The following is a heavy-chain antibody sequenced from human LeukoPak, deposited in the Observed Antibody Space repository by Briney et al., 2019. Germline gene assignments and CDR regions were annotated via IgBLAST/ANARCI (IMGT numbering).Heavy chain of an antibody. Sequence: SETLSLTCTVSGGSISSYYWSWIRQPPGKGLEWIGYIYYSGSTNYNPSLKSRVTISVDTSKNQFSLKLSSVTAADTAVYYCARHGVTTVTPGWYFDLWGRGTLVTVSS. CDR2: IYYSGST. CDR1: GGSISSYY. V-gene: IGHV4-59*08. CDR3: ARHGVTTVTPGWYFDL. D-gene: IGHD4-17*01. J-gene: IGHJ2*01.